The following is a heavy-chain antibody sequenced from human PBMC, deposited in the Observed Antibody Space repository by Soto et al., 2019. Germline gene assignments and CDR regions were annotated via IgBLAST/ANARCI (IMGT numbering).Heavy chain of an antibody. CDR3: AKYPYDSSGYEH. CDR2: IDPSDSYT. V-gene: IGHV5-10-1*01. J-gene: IGHJ1*01. Sequence: GESLKISCKGSGYSFTSYWISWVRQMPGKGLEWMGRIDPSDSYTNYSPSFQGHVTISADKSISTAYLQWSSLKASDTAMYYCAKYPYDSSGYEHWVQGTLVTVSS. D-gene: IGHD3-22*01. CDR1: GYSFTSYW.